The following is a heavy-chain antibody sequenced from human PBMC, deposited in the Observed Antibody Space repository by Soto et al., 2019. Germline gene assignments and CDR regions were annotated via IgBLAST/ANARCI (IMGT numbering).Heavy chain of an antibody. V-gene: IGHV1-8*01. D-gene: IGHD2-21*02. J-gene: IGHJ6*02. CDR3: GSTYYNPSLKSRVTISVDTSKNQFSLKLSSVTAADTAVYYCAREGVLSGYDYSWGPESQANYGMDV. Sequence: ASVKVSCKASGYTFTSYDINWVRQATGQGLEWMGWMNPNSGNTGYAQKFQGRVTMTRNTSISTAYMELSSLRSEDTAVYYSGSTYYNPSLKSRVTISVDTSKNQFSLKLSSVTAADTAVYYCAREGVLSGYDYSWGPESQANYGMDVWGQGTTVTVSS. CDR2: MNPNSGNT. CDR1: GYTFTSYD.